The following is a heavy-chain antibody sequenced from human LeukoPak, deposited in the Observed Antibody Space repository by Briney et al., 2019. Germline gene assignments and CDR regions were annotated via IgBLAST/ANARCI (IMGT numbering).Heavy chain of an antibody. Sequence: PGGSLRLSCAASGFTFDDYAMHWVRQAPGKGLEWVSGINWNSGSIGYADSVKGRFTISRDNSKNTLYLQMNSLRAEDTAVYYCAKVLNYDFWSGYYTSQAFDIWGQGTMVTVSS. CDR3: AKVLNYDFWSGYYTSQAFDI. J-gene: IGHJ3*02. V-gene: IGHV3-9*01. D-gene: IGHD3-3*01. CDR2: INWNSGSI. CDR1: GFTFDDYA.